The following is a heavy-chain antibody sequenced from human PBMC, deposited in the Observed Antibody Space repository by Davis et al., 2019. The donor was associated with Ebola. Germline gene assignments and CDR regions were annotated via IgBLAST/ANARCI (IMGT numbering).Heavy chain of an antibody. Sequence: GESLKISCAASGFTFSSFWMSWVRQVPGKGLEWVANIMQDGSEKYYVDSVKGRFTISRDNAKNSLYLQMNSLRAEDTAVYYCARDFYGMDVWGQGTTVTVSS. CDR3: ARDFYGMDV. V-gene: IGHV3-7*01. CDR1: GFTFSSFW. J-gene: IGHJ6*02. CDR2: IMQDGSEK.